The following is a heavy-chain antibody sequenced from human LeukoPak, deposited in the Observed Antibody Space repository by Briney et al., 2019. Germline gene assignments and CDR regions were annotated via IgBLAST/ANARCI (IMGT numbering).Heavy chain of an antibody. V-gene: IGHV3-21*01. J-gene: IGHJ6*03. Sequence: GGSLRLSCAASGFTFSSYSMNWVRQAPGKGLEWVSSISSSRSYIYYADSVKGRFTISRDNAKNSLYLQMNSLRAEDTAVYYCARGDAGYYMDVWGKGTTVTVSS. CDR2: ISSSRSYI. CDR3: ARGDAGYYMDV. D-gene: IGHD5-24*01. CDR1: GFTFSSYS.